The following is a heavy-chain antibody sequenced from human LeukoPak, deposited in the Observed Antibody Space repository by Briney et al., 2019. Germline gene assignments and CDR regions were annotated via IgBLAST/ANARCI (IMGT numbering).Heavy chain of an antibody. J-gene: IGHJ4*02. CDR3: ARGIAAAGYFDY. Sequence: GGSLRLSCAAAGFTFSDYYMSWIRQAPGKGLDLVSYISSSGSTIYYADSVKGRFTISRDNAKNSLYLQMNSLRAEDTAVYYCARGIAAAGYFDYWGQGTLVTVSS. V-gene: IGHV3-11*01. CDR1: GFTFSDYY. D-gene: IGHD6-13*01. CDR2: ISSSGSTI.